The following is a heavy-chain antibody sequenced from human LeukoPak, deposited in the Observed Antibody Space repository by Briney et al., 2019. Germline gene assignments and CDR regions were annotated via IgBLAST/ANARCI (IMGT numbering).Heavy chain of an antibody. J-gene: IGHJ4*02. CDR3: TRRGGDY. Sequence: SETLSLTCTVSGYSISSGYYWGWIRQPPGKGLEWIGYIYYSGNTNYNPSLKSRVTMSVDTSKNQFSLKLSSVTAADTAIYYCTRRGGDYWGQGTLVTVSS. V-gene: IGHV4-61*01. CDR2: IYYSGNT. D-gene: IGHD3-10*01. CDR1: GYSISSGYY.